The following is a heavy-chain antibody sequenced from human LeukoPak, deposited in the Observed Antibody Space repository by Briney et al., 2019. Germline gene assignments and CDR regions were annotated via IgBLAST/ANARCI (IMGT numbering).Heavy chain of an antibody. J-gene: IGHJ3*02. CDR2: VSGSGGST. CDR3: AKDGDAFDI. V-gene: IGHV3-23*01. Sequence: PGGSLRLSCAASGFTFSAYAMNWVRQAPGKGLEWVSVVSGSGGSTFYADSVKGRFTISRDNSKNTLYLQMNSLRAEDAAVYYCAKDGDAFDIWGQGTMVTVSS. CDR1: GFTFSAYA.